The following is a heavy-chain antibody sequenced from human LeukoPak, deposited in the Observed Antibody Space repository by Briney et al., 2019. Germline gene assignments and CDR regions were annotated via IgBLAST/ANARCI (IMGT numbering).Heavy chain of an antibody. CDR3: SRENGAFSPFGY. CDR2: IYYSGST. CDR1: GGSISRYY. Sequence: SETLSRTCTGSGGSISRYYWSWIRQPPGKGLEWIGYIYYSGSTNYNPSLKSRVTISVDTSKNHFSLKLSSVTAADTAVYYCSRENGAFSPFGYWGQGTLVTVSS. J-gene: IGHJ4*02. V-gene: IGHV4-59*12. D-gene: IGHD2-8*01.